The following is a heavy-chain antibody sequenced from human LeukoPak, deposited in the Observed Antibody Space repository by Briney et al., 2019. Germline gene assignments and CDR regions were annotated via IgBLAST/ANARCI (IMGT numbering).Heavy chain of an antibody. CDR3: ARDPDYAGNSTGLGVFDY. CDR1: GGSISSSNW. V-gene: IGHV4-4*02. D-gene: IGHD4-23*01. CDR2: INHSGST. Sequence: PSETLSLTCAVSGGSISSSNWWSWVRQPPGKGLEWIGEINHSGSTNYNPSLKSRVTISVDTSKNQFSLKLSSVTAADTAVYFCARDPDYAGNSTGLGVFDYWGQGTLVTVSS. J-gene: IGHJ4*02.